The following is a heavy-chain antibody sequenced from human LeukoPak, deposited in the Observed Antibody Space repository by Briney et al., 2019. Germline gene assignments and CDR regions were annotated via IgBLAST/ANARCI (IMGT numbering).Heavy chain of an antibody. V-gene: IGHV1-18*01. CDR2: ISAYNGNT. Sequence: APVKVSCKASGYTFTSYGISWVRQAPGQGLEWMGWISAYNGNTNYAQKLQGRVTMTTDTSTSTAYMELRSLRSADTAVYYCARGSYYYYYMDVWGKGTTVTVSS. J-gene: IGHJ6*03. CDR3: ARGSYYYYYMDV. CDR1: GYTFTSYG.